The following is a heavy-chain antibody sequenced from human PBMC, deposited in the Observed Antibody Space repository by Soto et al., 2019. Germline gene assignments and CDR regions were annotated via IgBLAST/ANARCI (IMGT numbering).Heavy chain of an antibody. V-gene: IGHV1-18*01. D-gene: IGHD2-2*01. CDR3: ARDFGGPVKRFVVVPAAPNYYYYGMDV. CDR1: GYTFTSYG. CDR2: ISAYNGNT. J-gene: IGHJ6*02. Sequence: ASVKVSCKASGYTFTSYGISWVRQAPGQGLEWMGWISAYNGNTNYAQKLQGRVTMTTDTSTSTAYMELRSLRSDDTAVYYCARDFGGPVKRFVVVPAAPNYYYYGMDVWGQGTTVTVSS.